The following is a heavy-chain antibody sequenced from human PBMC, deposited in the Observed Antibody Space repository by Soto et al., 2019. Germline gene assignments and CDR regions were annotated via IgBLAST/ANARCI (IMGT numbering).Heavy chain of an antibody. CDR2: IYYSGST. D-gene: IGHD6-19*01. Sequence: QVQLQESGPGLVKPSETLSLTCTVSGGSISSYYWSWIRQPPGKGLEWIGYIYYSGSTNYNPSLKSRVTISVDTSKNLFSLKRSSVTAADTAVYYCARRGSSGSWFDPWGQGTLVTVSS. V-gene: IGHV4-59*08. J-gene: IGHJ5*02. CDR3: ARRGSSGSWFDP. CDR1: GGSISSYY.